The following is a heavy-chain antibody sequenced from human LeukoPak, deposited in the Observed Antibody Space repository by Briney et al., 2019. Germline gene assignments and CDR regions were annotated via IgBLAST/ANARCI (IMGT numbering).Heavy chain of an antibody. J-gene: IGHJ4*02. Sequence: GGSLRLSCAASGFTFSTYWMSWVRQAPGEGLEWVANIKLDGDEKYYVDSVRGRFTISRDNAKNSLYLQMNSLRAEDTAVYFCARGGSSTSCYSQWGQGTLVTVSS. CDR2: IKLDGDEK. CDR1: GFTFSTYW. D-gene: IGHD2-2*01. CDR3: ARGGSSTSCYSQ. V-gene: IGHV3-7*01.